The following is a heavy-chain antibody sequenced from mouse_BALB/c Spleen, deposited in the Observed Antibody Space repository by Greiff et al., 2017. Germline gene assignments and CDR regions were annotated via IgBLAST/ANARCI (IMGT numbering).Heavy chain of an antibody. CDR2: IYPGDGNT. Sequence: VQLQQSGAELVRPGSSVKISCKASGYAFSSYWMNWVKQRPGQGLEWIGQIYPGDGNTNYNGKFKGKATLTADKSSSTAYMELSSLTSEDSAVYYCARGYYLDYWGQGNTRTVSS. V-gene: IGHV1-80*01. CDR3: ARGYYLDY. CDR1: GYAFSSYW. J-gene: IGHJ2*01.